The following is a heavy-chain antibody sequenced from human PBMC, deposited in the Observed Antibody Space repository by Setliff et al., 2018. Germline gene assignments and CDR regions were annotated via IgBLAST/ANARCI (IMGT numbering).Heavy chain of an antibody. CDR2: IIPIFGTA. CDR1: GYTFTSYG. CDR3: ASHGPPPGSGTFRDAFDI. J-gene: IGHJ3*02. V-gene: IGHV1-69*05. Sequence: SVKVSCKASGYTFTSYGISWVRQAPGQGLEWMGGIIPIFGTANYAQKFQGRVTITTDESTSTAYMELSSLRSEDTAVYYCASHGPPPGSGTFRDAFDIWGQGTMVTVSS. D-gene: IGHD3-10*01.